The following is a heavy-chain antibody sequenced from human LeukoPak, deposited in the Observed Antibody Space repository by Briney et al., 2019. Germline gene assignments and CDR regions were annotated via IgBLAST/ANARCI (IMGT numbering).Heavy chain of an antibody. D-gene: IGHD3-22*01. Sequence: PSETLSLTCTVSGYSISSGYYWGWIRQPPGKGLEWIGSIYHSGSTYYNPSLKSRVTISVDTSKNQFSLKLSSVTAADTAVYYCAIVVVIGSFDYWGQGTLVTVSS. CDR3: AIVVVIGSFDY. J-gene: IGHJ4*02. V-gene: IGHV4-38-2*02. CDR2: IYHSGST. CDR1: GYSISSGYY.